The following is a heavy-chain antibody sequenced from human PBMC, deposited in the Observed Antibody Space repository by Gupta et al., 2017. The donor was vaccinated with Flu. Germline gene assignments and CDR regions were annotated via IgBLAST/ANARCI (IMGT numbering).Heavy chain of an antibody. Sequence: EVQLVESGGGSVQSGGSLRLSCATSGFTLSTYFMHWVRQVPGGGLVWVSRINTNGRRTSYADAVKGRFTISRDDAKNMIYLQMNSLRVDDTAVYYCAREHIATNAFDMWGQGTMVTVSS. V-gene: IGHV3-74*01. CDR1: GFTLSTYF. CDR3: AREHIATNAFDM. CDR2: INTNGRRT. J-gene: IGHJ3*02.